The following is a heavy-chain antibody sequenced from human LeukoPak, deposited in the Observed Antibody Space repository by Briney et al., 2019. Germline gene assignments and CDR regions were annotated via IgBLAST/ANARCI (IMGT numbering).Heavy chain of an antibody. CDR3: ARGGDYIWGTFRPIDY. CDR1: GGSVRSGSYY. D-gene: IGHD3-16*02. V-gene: IGHV4-61*01. Sequence: SETLSLSCSVSGGSVRSGSYYWAWIRQPPGKGLEWIGYIFHNGSTNYNPSLKSRVTISIDPSTNQFSLRLNSVAAADTAVYFCARGGDYIWGTFRPIDYWGQGSLVSVSS. J-gene: IGHJ4*02. CDR2: IFHNGST.